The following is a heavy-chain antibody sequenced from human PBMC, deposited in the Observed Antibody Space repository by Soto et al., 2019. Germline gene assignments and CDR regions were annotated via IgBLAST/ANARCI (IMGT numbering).Heavy chain of an antibody. CDR1: GGSVSSGSYY. CDR2: IYYSGST. Sequence: SETLSLTCTVSGGSVSSGSYYWSWIRQPPGKGLEWIGYIYYSGSTNYNPSLKSRVTISVDTSKNQFSLKLSSVTAADTAVYYCARSPAAIWYFDYWGQGTLVTVSS. V-gene: IGHV4-61*01. J-gene: IGHJ4*02. CDR3: ARSPAAIWYFDY. D-gene: IGHD2-2*02.